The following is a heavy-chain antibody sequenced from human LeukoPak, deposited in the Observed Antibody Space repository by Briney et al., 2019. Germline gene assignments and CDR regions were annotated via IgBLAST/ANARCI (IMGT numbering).Heavy chain of an antibody. CDR2: INPGGDNT. D-gene: IGHD5-24*01. J-gene: IGHJ3*02. CDR1: GYTFTNYY. V-gene: IGHV1-46*01. CDR3: ARIRDGYNDAYDI. Sequence: ASVKVSCKASGYTFTNYYIHWVRQAPGQGLEWMGLINPGGDNTDYAQNFQGRVTMTRDASTSTVYMGLSSLRSEDTAVYYCARIRDGYNDAYDIWGQGTMVTVSS.